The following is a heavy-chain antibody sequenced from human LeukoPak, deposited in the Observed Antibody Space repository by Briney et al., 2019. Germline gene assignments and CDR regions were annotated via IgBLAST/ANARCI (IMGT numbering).Heavy chain of an antibody. CDR3: AKIKYYDFWSGFPIDY. CDR2: ITSDSRGI. CDR1: GFRYSHYG. J-gene: IGHJ4*02. Sequence: GGSLRLSCVASGFRYSHYGMNWVRQAPGKGLEWVSGITSDSRGIYYADSVKGRFTIYRDNSKMTLYLQMNSLRAEDTAVYYCAKIKYYDFWSGFPIDYWGQGTLVTVSS. D-gene: IGHD3-3*01. V-gene: IGHV3-23*01.